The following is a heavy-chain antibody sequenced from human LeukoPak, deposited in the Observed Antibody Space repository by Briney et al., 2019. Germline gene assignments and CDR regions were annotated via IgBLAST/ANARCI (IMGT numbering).Heavy chain of an antibody. CDR1: GFTFSSYG. J-gene: IGHJ4*02. Sequence: GGSLRLSCVASGFTFSSYGMSWVRQAPGKGLEWVSAISGSGGSTYYADSVKGRFTISRDNSKNTLYLQMNSLRAEDTAVYYCAKIGVFDSSGYYYYFDYWGQGALVTVSS. D-gene: IGHD3-22*01. CDR2: ISGSGGST. CDR3: AKIGVFDSSGYYYYFDY. V-gene: IGHV3-23*01.